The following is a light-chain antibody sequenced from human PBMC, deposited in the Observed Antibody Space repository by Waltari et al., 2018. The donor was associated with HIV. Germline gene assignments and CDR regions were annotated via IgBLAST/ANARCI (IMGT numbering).Light chain of an antibody. CDR1: SAKIGSNH. Sequence: QSVLTQPPSASGTPGQRVTISCSGSSAKIGSNHVNCYQQLPGTAPKLLIYGNNQRPSGVPDRFSGSKSGTSASLAISGLQSEDEAVYYCAPWDDSLNGWIFGGGTKLTVL. J-gene: IGLJ2*01. V-gene: IGLV1-44*01. CDR3: APWDDSLNGWI. CDR2: GNN.